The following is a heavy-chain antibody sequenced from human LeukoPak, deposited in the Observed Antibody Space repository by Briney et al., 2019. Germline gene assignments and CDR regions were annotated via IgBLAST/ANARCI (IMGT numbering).Heavy chain of an antibody. CDR1: GGSFSGYY. Sequence: SETLSLTCAVYGGSFSGYYWSWIRQPPGKGLEWIGGINHSGSTNYNPSLKSRVTISVDTSKNQFSLKLSSVTAADTAVYYCARGRSSSKWGQGTLVTVSS. CDR3: ARGRSSSK. D-gene: IGHD6-6*01. J-gene: IGHJ4*02. V-gene: IGHV4-34*01. CDR2: INHSGST.